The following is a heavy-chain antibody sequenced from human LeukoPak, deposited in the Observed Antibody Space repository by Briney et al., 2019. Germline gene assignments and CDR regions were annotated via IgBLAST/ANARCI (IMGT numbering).Heavy chain of an antibody. Sequence: SVTLSLTCTVSGGSISSYYWSWIRQPPGKGLEWIGYIHYSGSTNYNPSLKSRVTISVDTSKNQFSLKLSSVTAADTAVYYCATGSGWYPVFDYWGQGTLVTVSS. CDR2: IHYSGST. D-gene: IGHD6-19*01. V-gene: IGHV4-59*01. CDR1: GGSISSYY. J-gene: IGHJ4*02. CDR3: ATGSGWYPVFDY.